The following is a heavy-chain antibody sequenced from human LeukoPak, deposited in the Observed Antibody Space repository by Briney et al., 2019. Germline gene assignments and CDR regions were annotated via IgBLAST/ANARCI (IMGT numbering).Heavy chain of an antibody. Sequence: GASVKVSCKASGYTFISYAMHWVRQAPGQRLEWMGWINAGNGNTKYSQKFQGRVTITRDTSASTAYMELSSLRSEDTAVYYCARDRLLWFGELFYQFDYWGQETLVTVSS. V-gene: IGHV1-3*01. J-gene: IGHJ4*02. CDR3: ARDRLLWFGELFYQFDY. CDR1: GYTFISYA. D-gene: IGHD3-10*01. CDR2: INAGNGNT.